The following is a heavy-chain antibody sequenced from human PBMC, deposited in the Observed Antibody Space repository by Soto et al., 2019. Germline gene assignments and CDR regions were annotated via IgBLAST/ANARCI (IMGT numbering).Heavy chain of an antibody. J-gene: IGHJ4*02. V-gene: IGHV3-30*18. CDR3: EKLMNSHDGSGFGIDY. Sequence: QVQLAESGGGVVQPGRSLRLSCAVSGFMFNNYGMHWVRQAPGKGLEWVAFLSFDGSRKYYGDSVKGRFTISGDKSKNTLYLQMNSLRVEDTAVYYCEKLMNSHDGSGFGIDYWGRGAQVTVSS. D-gene: IGHD3-22*01. CDR2: LSFDGSRK. CDR1: GFMFNNYG.